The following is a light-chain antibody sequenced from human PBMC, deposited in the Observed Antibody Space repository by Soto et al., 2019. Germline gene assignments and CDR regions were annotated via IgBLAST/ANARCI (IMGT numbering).Light chain of an antibody. CDR2: SAS. CDR3: QQTYSTPWT. J-gene: IGKJ1*01. V-gene: IGKV1-39*01. Sequence: DIQMTQSPVSLSSSVGDRVTISCRSNRTLANYLNWYQQKPGEAPKLLIYSASILQTAVPSRFSGAGSGTDFSLTVTGLHPEDFATYYCQQTYSTPWTFGQGTKVEVK. CDR1: RTLANY.